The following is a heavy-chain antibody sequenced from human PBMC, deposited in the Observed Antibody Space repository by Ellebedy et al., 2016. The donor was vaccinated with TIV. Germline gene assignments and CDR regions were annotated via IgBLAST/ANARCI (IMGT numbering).Heavy chain of an antibody. CDR1: GFTFDDYA. CDR3: ARAHGSGSYPSDNWFDP. J-gene: IGHJ5*02. Sequence: SLKISCAASGFTFDDYAMHWVRQAPGKGLEWVSGISWNSGSIGYADSVKGRFTISRDNAKNSLYLQMNSLRAEDTAVYYCARAHGSGSYPSDNWFDPWGQGTLVTVSS. V-gene: IGHV3-9*01. D-gene: IGHD3-10*01. CDR2: ISWNSGSI.